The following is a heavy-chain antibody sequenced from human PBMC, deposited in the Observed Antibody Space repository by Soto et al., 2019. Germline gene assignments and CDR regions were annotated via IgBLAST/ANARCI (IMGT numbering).Heavy chain of an antibody. CDR2: IKQDGSEK. CDR1: GLTFSDYW. V-gene: IGHV3-7*05. Sequence: EVQLVESGGGLVQPGGSLRLSCAASGLTFSDYWMSWVRQAPGKGLEWVANIKQDGSEKYYVDSVKGRFTISRDNAKNSLYLQMNSLRAEDTAVYYCARDGYCYGDCPLRAGGQGTLVTVSS. CDR3: ARDGYCYGDCPLRA. D-gene: IGHD2-21*02. J-gene: IGHJ4*02.